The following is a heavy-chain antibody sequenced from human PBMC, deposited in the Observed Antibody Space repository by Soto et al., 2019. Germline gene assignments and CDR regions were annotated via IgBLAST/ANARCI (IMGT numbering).Heavy chain of an antibody. J-gene: IGHJ4*02. CDR1: GYTLTGYY. CDR3: ARSIAAAGLFDY. Sequence: GASVKVSRKASGYTLTGYYMHWVRQAPGQGLEWMGWINPNSGGTNYAQKFQGWVTMTRDTSISTAYMELSRLRSDDTAVYYCARSIAAAGLFDYWGQGTLVTVSS. V-gene: IGHV1-2*04. D-gene: IGHD6-13*01. CDR2: INPNSGGT.